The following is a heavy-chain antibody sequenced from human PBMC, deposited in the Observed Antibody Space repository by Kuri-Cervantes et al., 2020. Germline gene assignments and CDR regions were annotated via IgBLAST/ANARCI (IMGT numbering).Heavy chain of an antibody. CDR2: IYYSGST. J-gene: IGHJ5*02. V-gene: IGHV4-39*01. Sequence: SETLSLTCTVSGGSISSSSYYWGWIRQPPGKGLEWIGSIYYSGSTYYNPSPKSRVTISVDTSKNQFSLKLSSVTAADTAVYYCAIQYSAISGWFDPWGQGTLVTVSS. CDR3: AIQYSAISGWFDP. D-gene: IGHD2-21*02. CDR1: GGSISSSSYY.